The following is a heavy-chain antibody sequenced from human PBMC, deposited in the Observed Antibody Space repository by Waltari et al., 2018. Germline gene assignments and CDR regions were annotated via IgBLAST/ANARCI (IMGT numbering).Heavy chain of an antibody. Sequence: EVHLEESGGGLVQPGGSLRLSCTASGFTFVNYWMSWVRQAPGKGLQWVAYIKEDGTEESYLDSLKGRFTISRDDAKNSLHLQMNSRRVEDTAIYYCARVSKGIHFDYWGQGTLVTVSS. CDR1: GFTFVNYW. CDR2: IKEDGTEE. V-gene: IGHV3-7*04. J-gene: IGHJ4*02. CDR3: ARVSKGIHFDY.